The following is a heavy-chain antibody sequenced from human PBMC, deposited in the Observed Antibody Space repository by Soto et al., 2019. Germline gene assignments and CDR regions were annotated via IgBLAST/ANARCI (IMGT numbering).Heavy chain of an antibody. J-gene: IGHJ4*02. Sequence: LRLSCAASGFSFVNYAMNWVRQAPGKGLEWVSGLSGSGTSTYYADSVKGRFTISRDNSRDTLFLQMNSLTADDTAVYYCAKATANGGWFNPFDSWGQGALVTVSS. CDR1: GFSFVNYA. CDR2: LSGSGTST. D-gene: IGHD6-19*01. V-gene: IGHV3-23*01. CDR3: AKATANGGWFNPFDS.